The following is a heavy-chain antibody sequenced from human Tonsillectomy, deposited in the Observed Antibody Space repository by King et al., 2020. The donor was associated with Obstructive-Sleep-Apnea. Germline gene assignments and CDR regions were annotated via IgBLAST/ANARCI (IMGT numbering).Heavy chain of an antibody. CDR2: IKQDGSET. V-gene: IGHV3-7*01. Sequence: VQLVESGGGLVQPGGSLRLSCAASGFTFNTYWMSWVRQAPGKGLEWVANIKQDGSETYYVDSVKGRFTISRDNAKSSLYLQVNSLRAEDTAMYYCAKCTRTSCHYYGMDVWGQGTTVTVSS. CDR1: GFTFNTYW. J-gene: IGHJ6*02. D-gene: IGHD2-2*01. CDR3: AKCTRTSCHYYGMDV.